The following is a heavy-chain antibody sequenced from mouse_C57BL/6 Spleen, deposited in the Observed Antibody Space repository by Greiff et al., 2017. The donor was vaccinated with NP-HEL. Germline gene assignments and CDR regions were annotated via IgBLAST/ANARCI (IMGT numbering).Heavy chain of an antibody. CDR3: ARPPYGYAWFAY. V-gene: IGHV1-22*01. CDR2: INPNNGGT. CDR1: GYTFTDYN. J-gene: IGHJ3*01. Sequence: EVQLQQSGPELVKPGASVKMSCKASGYTFTDYNMHWVKQSHGKSLEWIGYINPNNGGTSYNQKFKGKATLTVNKSSSTAYMELRSLTSEDSAVYYCARPPYGYAWFAYWGQGTLVTVSA. D-gene: IGHD2-2*01.